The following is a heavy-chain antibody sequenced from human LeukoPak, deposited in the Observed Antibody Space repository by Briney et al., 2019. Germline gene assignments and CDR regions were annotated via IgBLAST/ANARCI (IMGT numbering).Heavy chain of an antibody. J-gene: IGHJ3*02. Sequence: SETLSLTCTVSGGSISSSSYYWGWIRQPPGKGLEWIGSIYYSGSTYYNPSLKSRVTISVDTSKNQFSLKLSSVTAADTAVYYCARPYSAHAFDIWGQWTMVTVSS. CDR1: GGSISSSSYY. V-gene: IGHV4-39*01. CDR3: ARPYSAHAFDI. CDR2: IYYSGST. D-gene: IGHD3-16*01.